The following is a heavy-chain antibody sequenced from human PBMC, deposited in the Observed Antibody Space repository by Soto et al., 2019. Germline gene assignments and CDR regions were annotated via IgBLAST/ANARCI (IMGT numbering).Heavy chain of an antibody. Sequence: HPGGSLRLSCAASGFNFSSYAMSWVRQAPGKGLEWVSAISGSGGSTYYADSVKGRFTISRDNSKNTLYLQMNSLRAEDTAVYYCAKDYDSSGYYHLFNSPPAFEVWGQGTMVTVSS. J-gene: IGHJ3*01. CDR1: GFNFSSYA. CDR3: AKDYDSSGYYHLFNSPPAFEV. V-gene: IGHV3-23*01. CDR2: ISGSGGST. D-gene: IGHD3-22*01.